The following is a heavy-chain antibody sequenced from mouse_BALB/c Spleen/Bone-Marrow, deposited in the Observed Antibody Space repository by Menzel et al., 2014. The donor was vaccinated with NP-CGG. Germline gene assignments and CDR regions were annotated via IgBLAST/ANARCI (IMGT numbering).Heavy chain of an antibody. J-gene: IGHJ4*01. CDR3: ARREYYAMDY. Sequence: EVKLVESGAELVKPGASVKLSCTASGFNIKDTYMHWVKQRPEQGLEWIGGIDPANGNTKYDPKFQGKATITADTSSNTAYLQLSSLTSEDTAVYYCARREYYAMDYWGQGTSVTVSS. V-gene: IGHV14-3*02. CDR1: GFNIKDTY. CDR2: IDPANGNT.